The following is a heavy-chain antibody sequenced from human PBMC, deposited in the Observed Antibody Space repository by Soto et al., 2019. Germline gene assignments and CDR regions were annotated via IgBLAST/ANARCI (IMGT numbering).Heavy chain of an antibody. J-gene: IGHJ4*02. Sequence: PGGSLRLSCTASGFTFRTYAMTWFRQAPGKGLEWVSAISGSGSTYYANSVKGRFTISRDNSRNTVSLQMHSLRAEDSAIYYCAKEKDYDFVWGSERYTSHYWGQGTLVTVSS. V-gene: IGHV3-23*01. CDR1: GFTFRTYA. CDR2: ISGSGST. D-gene: IGHD3-16*02. CDR3: AKEKDYDFVWGSERYTSHY.